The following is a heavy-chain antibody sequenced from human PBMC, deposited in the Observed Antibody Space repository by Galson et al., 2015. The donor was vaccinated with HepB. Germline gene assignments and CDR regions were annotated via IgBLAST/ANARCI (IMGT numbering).Heavy chain of an antibody. Sequence: SVKVSCKASGYTFTSYAMHWVRQAPGQRLEWMGWINAGNGNTKYSQKFQGRVTITRDTSASTAYMELSSLRSEDTAVYYCARDPITMVQDYYYYMDVWGKGTTVTVSS. V-gene: IGHV1-3*01. CDR1: GYTFTSYA. D-gene: IGHD3-10*01. CDR3: ARDPITMVQDYYYYMDV. J-gene: IGHJ6*03. CDR2: INAGNGNT.